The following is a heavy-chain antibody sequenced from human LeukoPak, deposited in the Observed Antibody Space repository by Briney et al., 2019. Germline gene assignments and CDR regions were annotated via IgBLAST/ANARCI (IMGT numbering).Heavy chain of an antibody. CDR3: ARSPYSSSWYFDY. V-gene: IGHV3-74*01. D-gene: IGHD6-13*01. CDR1: GFTFSSYW. CDR2: INSDGSST. J-gene: IGHJ4*02. Sequence: GGSLRLSCAASGFTFSSYWMHWVRQAPGKGQVWVSRINSDGSSTSYADSVKGRFTISRDNAKNTLYLQMNSLRAEDTAVYYCARSPYSSSWYFDYWGQGTLVTVSS.